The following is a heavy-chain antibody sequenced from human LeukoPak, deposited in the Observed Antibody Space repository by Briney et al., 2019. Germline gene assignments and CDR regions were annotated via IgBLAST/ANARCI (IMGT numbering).Heavy chain of an antibody. V-gene: IGHV1-18*01. CDR1: GYTFTSYG. J-gene: IGHJ4*02. CDR2: ISAYNGNT. D-gene: IGHD3-22*01. Sequence: ASVKVSCKSSGYTFTSYGIIWVRQAPGQGLEWMGWISAYNGNTNYAQKLQGRVTMTTDTSTSTAYMELRSLRSDDTAVYYCARDGFYDSSGYYSYYFDYWGQGTLVTVSS. CDR3: ARDGFYDSSGYYSYYFDY.